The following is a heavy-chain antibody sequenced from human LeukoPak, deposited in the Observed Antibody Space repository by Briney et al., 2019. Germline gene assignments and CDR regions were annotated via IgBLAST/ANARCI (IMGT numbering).Heavy chain of an antibody. D-gene: IGHD1-26*01. CDR1: GYTFTSYD. J-gene: IGHJ3*02. CDR2: MNPNSGNT. Sequence: ASVKVSCKASGYTFTSYDINWVRQATGQGLEWMGWMNPNSGNTGYARKFQGRVTITRNTSISTAYMELSSLRSEDTAVYYCARSGLRGSAFDIWGQGTMVTVSS. CDR3: ARSGLRGSAFDI. V-gene: IGHV1-8*03.